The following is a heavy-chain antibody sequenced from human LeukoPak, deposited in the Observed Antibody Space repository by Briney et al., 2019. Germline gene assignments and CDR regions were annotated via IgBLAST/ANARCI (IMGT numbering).Heavy chain of an antibody. CDR2: INHSGST. Sequence: PSETLSLTCAFYGGSFSGYYWSWIRQPPGKGLEWIGEINHSGSTNYNPSLKSRVTISVDTSKNQFSLKLSSVTAADTAVYYCARGRGLWAHPRFDPWGQGTLVTVSS. D-gene: IGHD3-16*01. J-gene: IGHJ5*02. V-gene: IGHV4-34*01. CDR3: ARGRGLWAHPRFDP. CDR1: GGSFSGYY.